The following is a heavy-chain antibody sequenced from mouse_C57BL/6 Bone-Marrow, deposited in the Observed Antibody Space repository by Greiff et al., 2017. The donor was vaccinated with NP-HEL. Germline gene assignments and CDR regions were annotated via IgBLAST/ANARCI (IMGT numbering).Heavy chain of an antibody. J-gene: IGHJ4*01. CDR1: GFNFKDYY. V-gene: IGHV14-1*01. D-gene: IGHD2-5*01. CDR3: TTGYSNPYYYAMDY. CDR2: IDPEDGDT. Sequence: VQLQQSGAELVRPGASVKLSCTASGFNFKDYYMHWVKQRPEQGLEWIGRIDPEDGDTEYAPKFKGKATMTADTSSNTAYLQLSSLTSEDTAVYYCTTGYSNPYYYAMDYWGQGTSVTVSS.